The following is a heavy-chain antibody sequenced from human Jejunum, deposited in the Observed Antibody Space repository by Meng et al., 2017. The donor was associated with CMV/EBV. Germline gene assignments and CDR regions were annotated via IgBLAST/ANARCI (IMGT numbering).Heavy chain of an antibody. Sequence: FAFNDYRMNWNRRATGKGLVWVSRINSDGGTTVYADSVKGQFTISRDNAKNTLSLQMNSMRGEDTAVYYCARDLPGDDDYVFDHWGQGSLVTVSS. D-gene: IGHD4-17*01. CDR3: ARDLPGDDDYVFDH. CDR1: FAFNDYR. CDR2: INSDGGTT. J-gene: IGHJ4*02. V-gene: IGHV3-74*01.